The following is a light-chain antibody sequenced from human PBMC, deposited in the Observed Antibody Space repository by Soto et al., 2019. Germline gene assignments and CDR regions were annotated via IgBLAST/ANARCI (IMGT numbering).Light chain of an antibody. CDR2: DNN. V-gene: IGLV1-40*01. J-gene: IGLJ2*01. Sequence: QSVLTQPPSVSGAPGQRVTISCTGSSSNIGTGYNVHWYQKLPRTAPKLLIYDNNNRPSGVPDRFSGSRSGTSASLAITGLQAEDEADYYCQSYDSSLSGVVFGGGTTLTVL. CDR3: QSYDSSLSGVV. CDR1: SSNIGTGYN.